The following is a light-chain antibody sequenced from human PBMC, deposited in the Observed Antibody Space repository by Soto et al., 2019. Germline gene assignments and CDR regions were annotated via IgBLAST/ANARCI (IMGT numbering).Light chain of an antibody. J-gene: IGKJ5*01. CDR2: DAS. CDR1: QSISSY. Sequence: DIQMTQSPSSLSACVGDRVTITCRASQSISSYLNWYQQKPGKAPKLLITDASSLESGVPSRFSGSGSGTEFTLTISGLQPDDSATYYCQQYNSYLYTFGQGTRLEIK. CDR3: QQYNSYLYT. V-gene: IGKV1-5*01.